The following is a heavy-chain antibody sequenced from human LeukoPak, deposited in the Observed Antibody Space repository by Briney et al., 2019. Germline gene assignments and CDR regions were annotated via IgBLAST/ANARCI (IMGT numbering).Heavy chain of an antibody. CDR3: ARVAEVDGYHPGVFDY. D-gene: IGHD5-24*01. J-gene: IGHJ4*02. V-gene: IGHV3-53*01. CDR1: GFTVSSNY. Sequence: PGGSLRLSCAASGFTVSSNYMSWVRQAPGEGLEWVSVIYSGGNTYYADSVKGRFTISRDNSRNTLYLQINSLRAEDTAVYYCARVAEVDGYHPGVFDYWGQGTLVTVSS. CDR2: IYSGGNT.